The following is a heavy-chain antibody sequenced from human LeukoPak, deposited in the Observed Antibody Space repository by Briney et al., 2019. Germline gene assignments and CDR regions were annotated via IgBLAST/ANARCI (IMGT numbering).Heavy chain of an antibody. Sequence: SQTLSLTCAVSGGSISSGGYSWSWIRQPPGKGLEWIGYIYHSGSTYYNPSLKSRVTISVDRSKNQFSLKLSSVTAADTAVYYCASGYSSSWYHQFDHWGQGTLVTVSS. D-gene: IGHD6-13*01. CDR2: IYHSGST. J-gene: IGHJ4*02. CDR1: GGSISSGGYS. CDR3: ASGYSSSWYHQFDH. V-gene: IGHV4-30-2*01.